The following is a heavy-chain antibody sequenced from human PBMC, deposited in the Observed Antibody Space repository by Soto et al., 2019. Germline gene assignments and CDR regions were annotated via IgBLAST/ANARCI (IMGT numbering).Heavy chain of an antibody. V-gene: IGHV3-30*18. Sequence: QVQLVESGGGVVQPGRSLRLSCAASGFTFSSYGMHWVRQAPGKGLEWVAVISYDGSNKYYADSVKGRFTISRDNSKNTLYLQMNSLRAEDTAVYYCAKEGKSCSSTSCYSYFDYCGKGTLVTVSS. CDR3: AKEGKSCSSTSCYSYFDY. CDR2: ISYDGSNK. CDR1: GFTFSSYG. D-gene: IGHD2-2*02. J-gene: IGHJ4*02.